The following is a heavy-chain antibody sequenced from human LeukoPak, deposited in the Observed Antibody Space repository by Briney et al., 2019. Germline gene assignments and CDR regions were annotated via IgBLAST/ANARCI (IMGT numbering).Heavy chain of an antibody. D-gene: IGHD2-2*01. V-gene: IGHV4-61*02. J-gene: IGHJ5*02. CDR3: ARAGGYCSSTSCQNWFDP. CDR1: GGSISSGSYY. Sequence: SQNLSLTCTVSGGSISSGSYYWSWIRQPAGKGLEWIGRIYTSGSTNYNPSLKSRVTISVDTSKNQFSLKLSSVTAADTAVYYCARAGGYCSSTSCQNWFDPWGQGTLVTVSS. CDR2: IYTSGST.